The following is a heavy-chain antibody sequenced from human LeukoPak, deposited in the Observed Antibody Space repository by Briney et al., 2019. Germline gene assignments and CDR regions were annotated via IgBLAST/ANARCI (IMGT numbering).Heavy chain of an antibody. D-gene: IGHD1-26*01. CDR1: GGSISSYY. CDR2: IHTSGRT. V-gene: IGHV4-4*07. J-gene: IGHJ4*02. Sequence: SETLSLTCTVSGGSISSYYWSWIRQPAGKGLEWIGHIHTSGRTSYKSSLTSRVTISIDTSNNAFSLRLSSVTAADTAVYYCARDHSGSFWTFDYWGQGSLVTVSS. CDR3: ARDHSGSFWTFDY.